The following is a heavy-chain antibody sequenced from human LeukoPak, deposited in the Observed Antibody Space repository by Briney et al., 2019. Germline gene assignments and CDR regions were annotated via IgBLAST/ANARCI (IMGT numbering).Heavy chain of an antibody. Sequence: ASVKVSCKASGYTFTSYDINWVRQATGRGLEWMGWMNPNSGNTGYAQKFQGRVTITRNTSISTAYMELSSLRSEDTAVYYCARGFGYYVFWSGYYDYWGQGTLVTVSS. CDR2: MNPNSGNT. CDR1: GYTFTSYD. CDR3: ARGFGYYVFWSGYYDY. J-gene: IGHJ4*02. D-gene: IGHD3-3*01. V-gene: IGHV1-8*03.